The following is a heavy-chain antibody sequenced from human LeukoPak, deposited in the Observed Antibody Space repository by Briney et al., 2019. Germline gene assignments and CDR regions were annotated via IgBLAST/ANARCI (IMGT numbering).Heavy chain of an antibody. Sequence: ASVKVSCKASGYTFTGYYMHWVRQAPGQGLEWMGWINPNSGGTNYAQKFQGRVTMTRDTSISTAYMELSRLRSDDTAVYYCATSGSYYYYYYMDVWGKGTTVPVSS. CDR2: INPNSGGT. D-gene: IGHD1-26*01. CDR3: ATSGSYYYYYYMDV. V-gene: IGHV1-2*02. J-gene: IGHJ6*03. CDR1: GYTFTGYY.